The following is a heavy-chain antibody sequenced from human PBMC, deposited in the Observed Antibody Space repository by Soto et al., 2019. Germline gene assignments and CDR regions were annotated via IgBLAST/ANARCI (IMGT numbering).Heavy chain of an antibody. V-gene: IGHV3-7*01. J-gene: IGHJ4*02. CDR2: IKQDGSEK. D-gene: IGHD2-2*01. CDR3: ARDRTFPDVVPAANGDY. CDR1: GFTFSSYW. Sequence: GGSLRLSCAASGFTFSSYWMSWVRQAPGKGLEWVANIKQDGSEKYYVDSVKGRFTISRDNAKNSLYLQMNSLRAEDTAVYYCARDRTFPDVVPAANGDYWGQGTLVTVSS.